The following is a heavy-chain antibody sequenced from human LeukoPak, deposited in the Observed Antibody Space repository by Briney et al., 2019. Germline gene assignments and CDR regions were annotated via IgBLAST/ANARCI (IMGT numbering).Heavy chain of an antibody. V-gene: IGHV3-48*03. Sequence: GGSLRLSCAASGFTFSSYEMNWVRQAPGKGLEWVSYISSSGSTIYYADSVKGRFTISRDNAKNTLYLQMNSLRAEDTAVYYCAKDVALLTPDFDNWGQGTLVTVSS. J-gene: IGHJ4*02. D-gene: IGHD3-9*01. CDR2: ISSSGSTI. CDR1: GFTFSSYE. CDR3: AKDVALLTPDFDN.